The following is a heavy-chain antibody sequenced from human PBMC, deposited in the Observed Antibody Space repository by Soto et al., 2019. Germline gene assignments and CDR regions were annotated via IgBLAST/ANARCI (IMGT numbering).Heavy chain of an antibody. D-gene: IGHD6-19*01. Sequence: SETLSLTCAVYGGSFSGYYWSWIRQPPGKGLEWIGEINHSGSTNYNPSLKSRVTISVDTSKNQFSLKLSSVTAADTAVYYCASTAVAGTRRYYYYYMDVWGKGTTVTVSS. V-gene: IGHV4-34*01. CDR2: INHSGST. CDR1: GGSFSGYY. J-gene: IGHJ6*03. CDR3: ASTAVAGTRRYYYYYMDV.